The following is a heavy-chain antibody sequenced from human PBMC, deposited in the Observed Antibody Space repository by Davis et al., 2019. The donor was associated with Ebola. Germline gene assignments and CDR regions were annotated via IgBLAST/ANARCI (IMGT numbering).Heavy chain of an antibody. D-gene: IGHD2-2*02. J-gene: IGHJ6*02. CDR1: GFTVSSNY. CDR3: AKGGIVVVPAAIDWYYYYGMDV. V-gene: IGHV3-23*01. CDR2: ISGSGGST. Sequence: GESLKISCAASGFTVSSNYMSWVRQAPGKGLEWVSAISGSGGSTYYADSVKGRFTISRDNSKNTLYLQMNSLRAEDTAVYYCAKGGIVVVPAAIDWYYYYGMDVWGQGTTVTVSS.